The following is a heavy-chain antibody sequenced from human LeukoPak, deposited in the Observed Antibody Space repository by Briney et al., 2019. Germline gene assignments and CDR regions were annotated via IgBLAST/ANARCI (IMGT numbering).Heavy chain of an antibody. Sequence: SETLSLTCTVSGDSISSGGHYWSWVRQHPGRGLEWIGYITSSVRTFYNPSLKSRTTLSVDTSKNRFSLRLSSVTGADTAVYSCARVGSDYDFTDYWGQGTLVTVSS. CDR1: GDSISSGGHY. D-gene: IGHD5-12*01. V-gene: IGHV4-31*03. CDR2: ITSSVRT. CDR3: ARVGSDYDFTDY. J-gene: IGHJ4*02.